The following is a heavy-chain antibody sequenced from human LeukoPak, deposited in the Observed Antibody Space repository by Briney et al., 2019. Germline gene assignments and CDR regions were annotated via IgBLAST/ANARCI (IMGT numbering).Heavy chain of an antibody. V-gene: IGHV4-34*01. CDR2: INHSGST. D-gene: IGHD5-18*01. Sequence: SETLSLTCAVYGGSFSGYYWSWIRQPPGKGLEWIGEINHSGSTNYNPSLKSRVTISVDTSKNQFSLKRSSVTAADTAVYYCARGRLGYSYGSAWGQGTLVTVSS. CDR3: ARGRLGYSYGSA. J-gene: IGHJ5*02. CDR1: GGSFSGYY.